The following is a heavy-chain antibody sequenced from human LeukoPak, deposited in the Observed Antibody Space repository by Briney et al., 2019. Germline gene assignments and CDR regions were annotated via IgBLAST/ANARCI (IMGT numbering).Heavy chain of an antibody. V-gene: IGHV3-30*18. CDR3: AKGEGQAPAADLDY. CDR2: ISYDGSNK. D-gene: IGHD6-13*01. CDR1: GFTFSSYG. J-gene: IGHJ4*02. Sequence: PGRSLRLSCAASGFTFSSYGMHWVRQAPGKGLEWVAVISYDGSNKYYADSVKGRFTISRDNSKNTLYLQMNSLRAEDTAVYYCAKGEGQAPAADLDYWGQGTLVTVSS.